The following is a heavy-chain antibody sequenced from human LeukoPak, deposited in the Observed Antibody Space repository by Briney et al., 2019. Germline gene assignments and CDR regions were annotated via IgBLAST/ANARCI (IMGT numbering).Heavy chain of an antibody. CDR1: GFTFSSYG. Sequence: QAGGSLRLSCAASGFTFSSYGMHWVRQAPGKGLEWVAVIWYDGSNKYYADSVKGRFTISRDNSKNTLYLQMNSLRAEDAAVYYCAKDPRGSYSRDYYYYMDVWGKGTTVTVSS. V-gene: IGHV3-33*06. CDR3: AKDPRGSYSRDYYYYMDV. CDR2: IWYDGSNK. D-gene: IGHD1-26*01. J-gene: IGHJ6*03.